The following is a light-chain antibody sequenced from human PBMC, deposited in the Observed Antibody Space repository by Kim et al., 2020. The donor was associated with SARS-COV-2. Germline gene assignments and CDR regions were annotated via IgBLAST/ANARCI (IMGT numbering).Light chain of an antibody. Sequence: SVSVGDRVNITWRARQTIDKFLKWYQQRPGRAPTLQIYGVAYLKSGVPSMYSGSGSGTVFSLNNSPLPPEDFAIYYCQQCYNTSVFGPGTKVDNK. CDR2: GVA. V-gene: IGKV1-39*01. J-gene: IGKJ3*01. CDR1: QTIDKF. CDR3: QQCYNTSV.